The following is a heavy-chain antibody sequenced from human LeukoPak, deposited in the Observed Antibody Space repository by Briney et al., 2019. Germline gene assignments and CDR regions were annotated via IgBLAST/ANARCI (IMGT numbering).Heavy chain of an antibody. CDR3: ARAQDIVATIDY. V-gene: IGHV1-18*01. CDR2: ISAYNGNT. Sequence: ASVKVSCKASGYTFTSYGISWVRQAPGQGLEWMGWISAYNGNTNYAQKFQGRVTMTRDTSTSTVYMELSSLRSEDTAVYYCARAQDIVATIDYWGQGTLVTVSS. D-gene: IGHD5-12*01. J-gene: IGHJ4*02. CDR1: GYTFTSYG.